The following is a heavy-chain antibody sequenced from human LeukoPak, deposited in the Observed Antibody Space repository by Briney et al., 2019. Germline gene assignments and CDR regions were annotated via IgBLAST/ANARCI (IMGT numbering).Heavy chain of an antibody. Sequence: SETLSLTCTVSGGSIRSYYWSWIRQPAGEGLEWLGRLYSSGDIDYNPSPKNRGTTSVDTSKNLFFLKLSSVTAADTAMYYCARVRVGVFDAWGQGILVTVSS. J-gene: IGHJ4*02. V-gene: IGHV4-4*07. CDR3: ARVRVGVFDA. CDR1: GGSIRSYY. D-gene: IGHD5-24*01. CDR2: LYSSGDI.